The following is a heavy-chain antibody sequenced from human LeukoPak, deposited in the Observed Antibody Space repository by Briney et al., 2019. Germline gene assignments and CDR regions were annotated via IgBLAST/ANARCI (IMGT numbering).Heavy chain of an antibody. CDR3: ARITAVAGHYFDY. CDR2: IYYSGST. Sequence: SETLSLTCTVSGGSVSSSSYDWTWIRQPPGKGLEWIGYIYYSGSTSFNPSLKSRVTISLGTSKSQFSLKLSSVTAADTAVYYCARITAVAGHYFDYWGQGTLVTVSS. V-gene: IGHV4-61*01. CDR1: GGSVSSSSYD. J-gene: IGHJ4*02. D-gene: IGHD6-19*01.